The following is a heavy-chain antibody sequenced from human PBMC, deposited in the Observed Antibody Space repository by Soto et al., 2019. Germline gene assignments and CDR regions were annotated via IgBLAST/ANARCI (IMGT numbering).Heavy chain of an antibody. CDR3: ARDLPMDGAESCFALGAFDI. D-gene: IGHD3-10*01. CDR2: IYHSGST. CDR1: SGSISSSNW. V-gene: IGHV4-4*02. J-gene: IGHJ3*02. Sequence: QVQLQESGPGLVKPSGTLSLTCAVSSGSISSSNWWSWVRQPPGKGLEWIGEIYHSGSTNYNPSLKNRVTISVDKSKNRFSRELSSVTAADTAVYYCARDLPMDGAESCFALGAFDIWGQGTMVTVSS.